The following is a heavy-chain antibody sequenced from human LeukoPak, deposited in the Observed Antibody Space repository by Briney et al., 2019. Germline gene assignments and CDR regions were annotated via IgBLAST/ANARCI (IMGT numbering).Heavy chain of an antibody. V-gene: IGHV4-59*01. D-gene: IGHD6-13*01. CDR3: ASHSLTAAGIVRH. J-gene: IGHJ1*01. Sequence: PSETLSLTCTVSLGSFTSYYWSWIRQPPGKGLEWIAYIYDGGNTNYNSSLKSRVTISVDTSKNQFSLKLSSVTAADTAIYYCASHSLTAAGIVRHWGQGTLVTVSS. CDR1: LGSFTSYY. CDR2: IYDGGNT.